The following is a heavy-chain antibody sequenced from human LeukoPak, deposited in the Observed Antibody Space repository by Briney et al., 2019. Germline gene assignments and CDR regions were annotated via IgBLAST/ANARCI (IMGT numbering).Heavy chain of an antibody. CDR3: ARNNEMDV. V-gene: IGHV3-7*03. Sequence: AGGSLRLSCAASGFILSNHWMTWVRQAPGKGPEWVANMNKDGSEKYYVDSVEGRFTISRDTAKNSLYLQMNNLRAEDTALYYCARNNEMDVWGQGTTVIVSS. J-gene: IGHJ6*02. D-gene: IGHD1/OR15-1a*01. CDR2: MNKDGSEK. CDR1: GFILSNHW.